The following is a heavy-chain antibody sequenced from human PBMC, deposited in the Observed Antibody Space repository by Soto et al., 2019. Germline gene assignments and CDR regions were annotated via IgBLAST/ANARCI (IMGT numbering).Heavy chain of an antibody. CDR1: GYTFTNYG. V-gene: IGHV1-18*01. CDR3: ARDYGEGPADY. CDR2: ISTYNGDT. Sequence: ASVKVSCKASGYTFTNYGFSWLRQAPGQGLEWMGWISTYNGDTNYEQKFQGRVTMSTDTSTSTAYMELRSLRFDDTAVYYCARDYGEGPADYWGQGTQVTVSS. D-gene: IGHD4-17*01. J-gene: IGHJ4*02.